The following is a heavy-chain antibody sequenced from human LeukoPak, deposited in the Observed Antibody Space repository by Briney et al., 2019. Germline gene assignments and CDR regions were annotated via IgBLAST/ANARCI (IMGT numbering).Heavy chain of an antibody. CDR2: IYTSGST. Sequence: SETLSLTCTVSGGSISSYYWSWIRQPAGKGLEWIGRIYTSGSTNYNPSLKSRVTMSVDTSKNQFSLKLSSVTAADTAVYYCARENDFSIVVVPAAINWFDPWGQGTLVTVSS. V-gene: IGHV4-4*07. J-gene: IGHJ5*02. CDR1: GGSISSYY. D-gene: IGHD2-2*01. CDR3: ARENDFSIVVVPAAINWFDP.